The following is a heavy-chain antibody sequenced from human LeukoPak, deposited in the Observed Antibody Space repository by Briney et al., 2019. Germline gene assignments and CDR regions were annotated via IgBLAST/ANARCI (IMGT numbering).Heavy chain of an antibody. D-gene: IGHD3-10*01. J-gene: IGHJ4*02. Sequence: PGRSLRLSCAASGFTFSSYGMHWVRQAPGKGLEWVAVISYDGSNKYYADSVKGRFTISRDNSKNTLYLQMSSLRAEDTAVYYCAKDVDPFGSGSYVEGFDYWGQGTLVTVSS. V-gene: IGHV3-30*18. CDR1: GFTFSSYG. CDR3: AKDVDPFGSGSYVEGFDY. CDR2: ISYDGSNK.